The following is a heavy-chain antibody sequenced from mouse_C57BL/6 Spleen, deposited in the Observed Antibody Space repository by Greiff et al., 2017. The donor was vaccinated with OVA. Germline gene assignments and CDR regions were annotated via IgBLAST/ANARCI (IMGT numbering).Heavy chain of an antibody. CDR1: GYTFTSYW. CDR2: IDPSDSYT. J-gene: IGHJ3*01. Sequence: QVQLQQSGAELVRPGTSVKLSCKASGYTFTSYWMHWVKQRPGQGLEWIGVIDPSDSYTNYNQKFKGKATLTVDTSSSTAYMQLSSLTSEDSAVYYCARGEWFAYWGQGTLVTVSA. V-gene: IGHV1-59*01. CDR3: ARGEWFAY.